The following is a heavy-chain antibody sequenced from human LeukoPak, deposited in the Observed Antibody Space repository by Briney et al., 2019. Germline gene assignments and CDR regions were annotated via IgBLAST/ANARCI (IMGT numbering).Heavy chain of an antibody. J-gene: IGHJ4*02. CDR1: GFDCSRHW. Sequence: PGGSLRLSCAASGFDCSRHWMTWVRQAPGKGLEWVANIEQDGGEEYYVDSVKGRFTIARDNAKNSLYLQMNSLRVEDTAVYYCARGRYVDWLFDYWGQGTLVTVSS. CDR2: IEQDGGEE. CDR3: ARGRYVDWLFDY. V-gene: IGHV3-7*03. D-gene: IGHD3-9*01.